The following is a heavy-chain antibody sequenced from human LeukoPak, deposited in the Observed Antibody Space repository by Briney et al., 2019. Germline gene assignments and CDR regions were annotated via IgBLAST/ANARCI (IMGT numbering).Heavy chain of an antibody. V-gene: IGHV4-4*02. D-gene: IGHD2-15*01. CDR1: AGSISSTYW. J-gene: IGHJ4*02. CDR2: IYHSGSA. CDR3: AVVVGRHFDY. Sequence: SETLSLTCAVSAGSISSTYWWTWVRQPPEKGLEWIGEIYHSGSANYNPSLKSRVTISVDKSKNQFSLKLSSVTAADTAVYYCAVVVGRHFDYWGQGTLVTVSS.